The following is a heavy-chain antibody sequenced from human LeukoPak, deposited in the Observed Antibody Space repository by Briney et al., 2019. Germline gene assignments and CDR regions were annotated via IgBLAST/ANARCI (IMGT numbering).Heavy chain of an antibody. CDR2: ISWNSGSI. CDR1: GFTFDDYA. CDR3: AKDITTGIAAAGNYFDY. D-gene: IGHD6-13*01. V-gene: IGHV3-9*01. Sequence: GGSLRLSCAASGFTFDDYAMHWVRQAPGKGLEWVSGISWNSGSIGYADSVKGRFTISRDNAKNSLYLQMKSLRAEDTALYYCAKDITTGIAAAGNYFDYWGQGTLVTVSS. J-gene: IGHJ4*02.